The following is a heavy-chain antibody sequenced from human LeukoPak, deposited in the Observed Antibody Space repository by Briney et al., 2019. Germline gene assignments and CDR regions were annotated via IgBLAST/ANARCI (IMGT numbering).Heavy chain of an antibody. CDR1: GGSISSHY. V-gene: IGHV4-59*11. CDR2: MYYSGST. J-gene: IGHJ3*02. D-gene: IGHD3-22*01. CDR3: ARNDGSITMTVAGAFDI. Sequence: WETLSLTCTVSGGSISSHYWSWIRQPPGKGLEWVGYMYYSGSTNYNPSLKSRVTISVDTSKNQFSLKLSSVTAADTAVYYCARNDGSITMTVAGAFDIWGQGTMVTVSS.